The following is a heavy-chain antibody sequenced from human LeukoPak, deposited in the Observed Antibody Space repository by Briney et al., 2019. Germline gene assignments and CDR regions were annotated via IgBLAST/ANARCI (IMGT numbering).Heavy chain of an antibody. CDR1: GFTFSNYG. V-gene: IGHV3-30*02. Sequence: GGSLRLSCAASGFTFSNYGMHWVRQAPGKGLEWVAFIRYDGSNKYYADSVKGRFTISRDNSKNTLYLRMNSLRAEDTAVYYCASTVSFPGYYFDYWGQGTLVTVSS. CDR2: IRYDGSNK. CDR3: ASTVSFPGYYFDY. D-gene: IGHD2-2*01. J-gene: IGHJ4*02.